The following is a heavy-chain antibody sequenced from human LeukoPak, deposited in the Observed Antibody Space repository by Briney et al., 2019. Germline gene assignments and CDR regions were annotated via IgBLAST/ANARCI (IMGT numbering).Heavy chain of an antibody. D-gene: IGHD2-15*01. CDR2: IRYDGSNK. Sequence: GGSLRLSCAASGFTFSSYGMHWVRQAPGKGLEWVAFIRYDGSNKYYADSAKGRFTISRDNSKNTLYLQMNSLRAEDTAVYYCAKDAVAATLNWFDPWGQGTLVTVSS. CDR3: AKDAVAATLNWFDP. J-gene: IGHJ5*02. CDR1: GFTFSSYG. V-gene: IGHV3-30*02.